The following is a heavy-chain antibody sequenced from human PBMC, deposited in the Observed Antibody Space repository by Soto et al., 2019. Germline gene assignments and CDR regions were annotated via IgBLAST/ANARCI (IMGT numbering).Heavy chain of an antibody. CDR2: ITITGDTT. CDR1: GFIFTTSD. J-gene: IGHJ4*02. Sequence: EVQLVESEGGLVQPGGSLRLSCEASGFIFTTSDMSWVRQAPGKGLEWISSITITGDTTHYADSVKGRFTISRDNSRNTVYLQMNSLRSAKTAVYYGAKGGGGDHGYWGQGTLVAVSS. V-gene: IGHV3-23*04. CDR3: AKGGGGDHGY. D-gene: IGHD2-21*02.